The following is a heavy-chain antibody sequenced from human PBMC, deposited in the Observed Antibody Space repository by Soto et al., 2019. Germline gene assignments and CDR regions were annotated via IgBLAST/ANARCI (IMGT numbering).Heavy chain of an antibody. CDR3: ARARYCSSTSCYVGYYYYYMDV. CDR2: ISSSGSTI. V-gene: IGHV3-48*03. J-gene: IGHJ6*03. D-gene: IGHD2-2*01. Sequence: GGSLRLSCAASGFTFSSYEMNWVRQAPGKGLEWVSYISSSGSTIYYADSVKGRFTISRDNAKNSLYLQMNSLRAEDTAVYYCARARYCSSTSCYVGYYYYYMDVWGKGTTVTVSS. CDR1: GFTFSSYE.